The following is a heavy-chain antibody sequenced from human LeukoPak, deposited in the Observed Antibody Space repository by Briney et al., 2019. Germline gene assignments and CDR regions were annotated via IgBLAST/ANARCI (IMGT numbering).Heavy chain of an antibody. V-gene: IGHV3-23*01. CDR2: INGNGDST. D-gene: IGHD4/OR15-4a*01. CDR3: AKGPLTRFDY. J-gene: IGHJ4*02. CDR1: GFTFSNYA. Sequence: GSLRLSCAASGFTFSNYAMNWVRQAPGKGLEWVSAINGNGDSTYYADSVKGRFTISRDSSKNTLYLQVNSLRAEDTAVYYCAKGPLTRFDYWGQGTLVTVSS.